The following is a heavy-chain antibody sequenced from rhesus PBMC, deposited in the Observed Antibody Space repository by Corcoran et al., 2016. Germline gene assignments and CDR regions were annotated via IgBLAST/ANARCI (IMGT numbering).Heavy chain of an antibody. CDR3: VKNTGHIWHAYDY. Sequence: QVQLQESGPGLVKPSETLFLTCGVSGVSIRTRNHWWSWLRPPPGKGMDWIGGMDGIWESSGTRYNSYYKSSLMSRVTISKGVSKNQFYRTMASVTAADTAVYYCVKNTGHIWHAYDYWGQGLLVTVTS. D-gene: IGHD2-21*01. CDR2: MDGIWESSGTRYNS. CDR1: GVSIRTRNHW. J-gene: IGHJ4*01. V-gene: IGHV4-80*01.